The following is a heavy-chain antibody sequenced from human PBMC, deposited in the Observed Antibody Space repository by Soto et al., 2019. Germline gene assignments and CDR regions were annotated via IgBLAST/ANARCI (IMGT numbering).Heavy chain of an antibody. CDR1: GGTFSSYA. CDR2: IIPIFGTA. D-gene: IGHD6-19*01. J-gene: IGHJ5*02. V-gene: IGHV1-69*13. CDR3: AREASQEGYSSTQLEGNWFDP. Sequence: SVKVSCKASGGTFSSYAISWVRQAPGQGLEWMGGIIPIFGTANYAQKFQGRVTITADESTSTAYMELSSLRSEDTAVYYCAREASQEGYSSTQLEGNWFDPWGQGTLVTVSS.